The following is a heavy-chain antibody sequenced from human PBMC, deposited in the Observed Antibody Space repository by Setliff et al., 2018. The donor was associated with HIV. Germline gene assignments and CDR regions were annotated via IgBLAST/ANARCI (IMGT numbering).Heavy chain of an antibody. CDR3: ARAPSCLGGGCLLYYYYYYGQDV. J-gene: IGHJ6*02. D-gene: IGHD2-15*01. CDR1: GGSFSGYY. Sequence: SETLSLTCAVYGGSFSGYYWSWIRQPPGKGLEWIGEINHSGSTNYHPSLKSRLTISVDASKRHFSLKLSSVTAADTAVYYCARAPSCLGGGCLLYYYYYYGQDVWGQGTTVTVSS. CDR2: INHSGST. V-gene: IGHV4-34*01.